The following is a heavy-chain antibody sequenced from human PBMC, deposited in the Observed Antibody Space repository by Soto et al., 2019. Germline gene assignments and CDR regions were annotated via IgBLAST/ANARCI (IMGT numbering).Heavy chain of an antibody. J-gene: IGHJ4*02. CDR1: GFTFSSYA. Sequence: GGSLRLSCAASGFTFSSYAMSWVRQAPGKGLEWVSAISGSGGSTYYADSVKGRFTISRDNSKNTLYLQMNSPRADDTAVYYCAIARVADSSLDHWGQGTLVTVSS. V-gene: IGHV3-23*01. CDR3: AIARVADSSLDH. CDR2: ISGSGGST. D-gene: IGHD3-3*01.